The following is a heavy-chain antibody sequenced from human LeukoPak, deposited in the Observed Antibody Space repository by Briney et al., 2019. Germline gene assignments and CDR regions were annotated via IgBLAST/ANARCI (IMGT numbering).Heavy chain of an antibody. CDR1: GFTFSSYW. CDR3: ARVSVGEYQLLWLDY. Sequence: PGGSLRLSCAASGFTFSSYWMHWVRQVPGKGLVWVARNADDNVTTYADSVKGRFTISRDNAKITLYLQMNSLRAEDTAVYYCARVSVGEYQLLWLDYWGQGTLVTVSS. CDR2: NADDNVT. V-gene: IGHV3-74*01. J-gene: IGHJ4*02. D-gene: IGHD2-2*01.